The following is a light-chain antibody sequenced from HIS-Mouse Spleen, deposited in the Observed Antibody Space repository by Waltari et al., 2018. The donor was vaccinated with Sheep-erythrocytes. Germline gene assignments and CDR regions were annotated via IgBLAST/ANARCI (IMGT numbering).Light chain of an antibody. CDR2: QDS. J-gene: IGLJ3*02. CDR3: CSYAGSYTFWV. V-gene: IGLV3-1*01. Sequence: SYELTQPPSVSVSPGQTARITCSGDALPKKYACWYQQKPGQSPVLVIYQDSKRPSGIPDRFSGSKSGNTASLTISGLQAEDEADYYCCSYAGSYTFWVFGGGTKLTVL. CDR1: ALPKKY.